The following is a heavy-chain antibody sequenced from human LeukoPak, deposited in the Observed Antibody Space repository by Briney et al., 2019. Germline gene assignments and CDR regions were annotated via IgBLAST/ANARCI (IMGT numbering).Heavy chain of an antibody. CDR1: GFTFSSFP. D-gene: IGHD1-26*01. CDR3: AKPSSGNYPPTGY. J-gene: IGHJ4*02. V-gene: IGHV3-23*01. Sequence: GGSLRLSCAASGFTFSSFPMSWVRQAPGKGLEWVSAITGGGHNIYYADSVKGRFTISRDNSKNTLYLQIYSLRAEDTAVYYCAKPSSGNYPPTGYWGQGTLVTVSS. CDR2: ITGGGHNI.